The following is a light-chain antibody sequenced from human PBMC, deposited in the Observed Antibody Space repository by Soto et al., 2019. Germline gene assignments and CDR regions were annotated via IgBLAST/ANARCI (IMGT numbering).Light chain of an antibody. CDR3: LQDYNCPYT. CDR1: QGIRDD. V-gene: IGKV1-6*01. Sequence: AIQMTQSPSSLSASVGDRVTITCRASQGIRDDLGWYQQKPGKAPKLLIYAASSLQSGVPSRFSGSGSGTDFTLTISSLQPDDFATYYCLQDYNCPYTFGQGTKLEIK. CDR2: AAS. J-gene: IGKJ2*01.